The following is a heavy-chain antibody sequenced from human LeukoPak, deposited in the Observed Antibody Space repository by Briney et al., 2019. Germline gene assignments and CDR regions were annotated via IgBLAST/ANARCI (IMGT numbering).Heavy chain of an antibody. D-gene: IGHD3-10*01. CDR3: VRSMVRGVTEYFDY. CDR2: ISGSGGGT. J-gene: IGHJ4*02. CDR1: GFSLSSYA. Sequence: GGSLRLSCVASGFSLSSYAMSWVRQAPGRGLEWVSGISGSGGGTYYAGSVKGRFTISRDNSKNTLYLQMNSLRAEDTAVYYCVRSMVRGVTEYFDYWGQGTLVTVSS. V-gene: IGHV3-23*01.